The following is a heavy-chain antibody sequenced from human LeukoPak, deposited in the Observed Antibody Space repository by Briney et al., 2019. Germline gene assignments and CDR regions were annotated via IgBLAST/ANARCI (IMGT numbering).Heavy chain of an antibody. CDR2: IYYSGST. J-gene: IGHJ4*02. V-gene: IGHV4-39*07. CDR1: GGSISSSSYY. Sequence: SETLSLTCTVSGGSISSSSYYWGWIRQPPGKGLEWIGSIYYSGSTYYNPSLKSRVTISVDTSKNQFSLKLSSVTAADTAVYYCARDLGYGDYGVPDYWGQGTLVTVSS. CDR3: ARDLGYGDYGVPDY. D-gene: IGHD4-17*01.